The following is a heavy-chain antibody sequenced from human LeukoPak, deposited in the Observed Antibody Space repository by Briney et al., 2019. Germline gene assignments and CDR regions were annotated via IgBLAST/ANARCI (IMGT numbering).Heavy chain of an antibody. CDR1: GGSMSPYH. CDR3: ARAVPGRFDY. J-gene: IGHJ4*02. D-gene: IGHD6-19*01. Sequence: SETLSLTCTVSGGSMSPYHWGWIRQPPGKGLEWTGYIYYSGSTNYNPSLKSRVTISVDTSKNQFSLKLSSVTAADTAIYYCARAVPGRFDYWGQGTLVTVSS. CDR2: IYYSGST. V-gene: IGHV4-59*08.